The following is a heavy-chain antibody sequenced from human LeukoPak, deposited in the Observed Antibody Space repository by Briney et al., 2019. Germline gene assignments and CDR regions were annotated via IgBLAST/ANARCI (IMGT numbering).Heavy chain of an antibody. CDR1: GGSINSYY. CDR2: IYYSGNT. Sequence: SETLSLTCTVSGGSINSYYWSWIRQPPGKGLEWIGWIYYSGNTNCNPSLKGRVTISIDTSKNQFSLRVSSVTAADTAVYYCARSRSGTYSYFDYWGQGTLVTVSS. J-gene: IGHJ4*02. CDR3: ARSRSGTYSYFDY. V-gene: IGHV4-59*08. D-gene: IGHD1-26*01.